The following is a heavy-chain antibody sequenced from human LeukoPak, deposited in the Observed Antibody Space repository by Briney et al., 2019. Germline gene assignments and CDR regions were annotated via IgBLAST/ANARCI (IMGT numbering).Heavy chain of an antibody. CDR2: IKQDGSEK. Sequence: GGSLRLSCAASGFTFSSYWMGWVRQAPGKGLEWVANIKQDGSEKYYVDSVKGRFTISRDNAKNSLYLQMNSLRAEDTAVYYCARASNTIPDDYWGQGTLVTVSS. CDR1: GFTFSSYW. J-gene: IGHJ4*02. V-gene: IGHV3-7*03. CDR3: ARASNTIPDDY. D-gene: IGHD3-3*01.